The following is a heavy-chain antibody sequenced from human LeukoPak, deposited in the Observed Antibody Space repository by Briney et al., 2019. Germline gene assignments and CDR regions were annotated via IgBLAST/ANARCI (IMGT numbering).Heavy chain of an antibody. Sequence: SETLSLTCAVYGGSFSGYYWSWIRQPPGKGLEWIGEINHSGSTNYNPSLKSRVTISVDTSKNQFSLKLSSVTAADTAVYYCARVGVVVPAAIGRFDPWGQGTLVTVSS. CDR1: GGSFSGYY. J-gene: IGHJ5*02. V-gene: IGHV4-34*01. D-gene: IGHD2-2*01. CDR2: INHSGST. CDR3: ARVGVVVPAAIGRFDP.